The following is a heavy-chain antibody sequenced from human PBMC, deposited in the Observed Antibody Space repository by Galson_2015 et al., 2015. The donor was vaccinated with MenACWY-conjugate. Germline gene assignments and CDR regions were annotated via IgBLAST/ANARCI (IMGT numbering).Heavy chain of an antibody. CDR2: IFYGGST. Sequence: LAWIGSIFYGGSTDYNPSLKSRLTISVDTSKNQFSLKVNSVTAADTAVYYCARQESSSNFDYWGQGTPVTVSA. J-gene: IGHJ4*02. V-gene: IGHV4-39*01. CDR3: ARQESSSNFDY. D-gene: IGHD6-6*01.